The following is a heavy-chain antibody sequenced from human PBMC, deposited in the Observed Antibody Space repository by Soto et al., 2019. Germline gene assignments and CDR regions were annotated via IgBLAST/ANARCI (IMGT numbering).Heavy chain of an antibody. CDR2: INPYDGST. V-gene: IGHV1-46*01. J-gene: IGHJ4*02. CDR3: AIDYLSNKPSLNYFDY. Sequence: ASVKVSCKASGYDFTRHHIHWVRQAPGQGLELMGFINPYDGSTTHAQKIQGRITMTRDKSTNTVYMELSSLRSDDAAVYYCAIDYLSNKPSLNYFDYWGRGALVTVSS. D-gene: IGHD3-10*01. CDR1: GYDFTRHH.